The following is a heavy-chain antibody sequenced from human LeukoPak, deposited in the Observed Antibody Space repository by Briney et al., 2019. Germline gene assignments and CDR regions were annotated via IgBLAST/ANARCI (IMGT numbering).Heavy chain of an antibody. D-gene: IGHD2-2*01. Sequence: SETLSLTRLGSGGSISSYYWSWIRQPPGKGLEWIGYIYYSGSTNYNPSLKSRVTISVDTSKNQFSLKLSSVTAADTAVYYCARLLVSEYCSSTSCYSGPHFDYWGQGTLVTVSS. CDR3: ARLLVSEYCSSTSCYSGPHFDY. V-gene: IGHV4-59*08. J-gene: IGHJ4*02. CDR2: IYYSGST. CDR1: GGSISSYY.